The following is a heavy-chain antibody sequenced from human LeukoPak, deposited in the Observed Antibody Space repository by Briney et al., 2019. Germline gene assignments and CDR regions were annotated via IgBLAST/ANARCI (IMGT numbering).Heavy chain of an antibody. J-gene: IGHJ4*02. V-gene: IGHV4-39*01. CDR3: ARSSRLLAYYFDY. CDR2: IYYSGST. D-gene: IGHD5-12*01. CDR1: GGSISSSSYY. Sequence: SETLSLTCTVSGGSISSSSYYWGWIRQPPGTGLEWIGSIYYSGSTYYNPSLKSRVTISVDTSKNQFSLKLSSVTAADTAVYYCARSSRLLAYYFDYWGQGTLVTVSS.